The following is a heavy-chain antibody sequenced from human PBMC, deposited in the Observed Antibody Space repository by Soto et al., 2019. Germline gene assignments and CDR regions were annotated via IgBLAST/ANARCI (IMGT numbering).Heavy chain of an antibody. CDR3: ARGLELKRNWFDP. D-gene: IGHD1-26*01. Sequence: SETLSLTCAVYGGSFIGYYWSWIRQPPGKGLEWIGEINHSGSTNYNPSLKSRVTISVDTSKNQFSLKLSSVTAADTAVYYCARGLELKRNWFDPWGQGTLVTVSS. CDR2: INHSGST. CDR1: GGSFIGYY. J-gene: IGHJ5*02. V-gene: IGHV4-34*01.